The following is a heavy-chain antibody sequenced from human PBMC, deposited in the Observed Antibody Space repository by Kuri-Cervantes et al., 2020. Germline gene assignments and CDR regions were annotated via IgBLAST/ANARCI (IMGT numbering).Heavy chain of an antibody. CDR3: AKDFRWRVHSFDS. Sequence: VKVSCKAAGYSFSSYGISWVRQAPGQGLEWMGWISAYNGNTDYAQQFQGRVTMTTDTSTSTAYMELNSLRPDDTAIYSCAKDFRWRVHSFDSWGPGTVVTVSS. J-gene: IGHJ4*02. D-gene: IGHD6-19*01. V-gene: IGHV1-18*01. CDR2: ISAYNGNT. CDR1: GYSFSSYG.